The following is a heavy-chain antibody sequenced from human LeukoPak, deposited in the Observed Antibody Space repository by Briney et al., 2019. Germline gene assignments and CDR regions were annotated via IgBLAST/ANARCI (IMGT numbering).Heavy chain of an antibody. J-gene: IGHJ4*02. CDR3: ARRRGLDYDN. Sequence: SETLSLTCTVSGGSISSYYWNWIRQPPEKGLEWIGYIYYSGSTNYNPSLKSRVTISVNTPKNQFSLKLSSVTAADTAVYFCARRRGLDYDNWGQGTLVTVSS. D-gene: IGHD3/OR15-3a*01. CDR2: IYYSGST. CDR1: GGSISSYY. V-gene: IGHV4-59*08.